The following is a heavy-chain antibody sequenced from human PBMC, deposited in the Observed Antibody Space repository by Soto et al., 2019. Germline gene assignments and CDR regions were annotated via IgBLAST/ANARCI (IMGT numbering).Heavy chain of an antibody. J-gene: IGHJ4*02. Sequence: ASVKVSCKASGDTFTSYSISWVRQAPGQGLEWMGWISTFHGNTNYAQKFQGSVTMTTDTSTSTAYMELRSLTSDDTAIYYCARDTYDTTGYPPDYWGQGTLVTVSS. CDR1: GDTFTSYS. CDR2: ISTFHGNT. CDR3: ARDTYDTTGYPPDY. D-gene: IGHD3-22*01. V-gene: IGHV1-18*04.